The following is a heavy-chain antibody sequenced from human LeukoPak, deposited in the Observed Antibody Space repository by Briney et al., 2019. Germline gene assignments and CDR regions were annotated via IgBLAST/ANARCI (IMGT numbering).Heavy chain of an antibody. CDR1: GLTVSSNY. J-gene: IGHJ3*02. V-gene: IGHV3-66*02. Sequence: GGSLRLSCAASGLTVSSNYMTWVRQAPGKGLEWVSIIFDAGNTYYADSVQGRVTLSRDNSKNTLFLQMNSLRPEDTAVYYCARALRGGYSGYALDIWGQGTMVTVSS. D-gene: IGHD4-23*01. CDR3: ARALRGGYSGYALDI. CDR2: IFDAGNT.